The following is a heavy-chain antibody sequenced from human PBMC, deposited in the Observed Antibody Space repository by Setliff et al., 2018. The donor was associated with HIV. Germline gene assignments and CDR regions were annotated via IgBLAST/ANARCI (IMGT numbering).Heavy chain of an antibody. D-gene: IGHD3-10*01. CDR1: RFTFNNYA. J-gene: IGHJ4*02. CDR3: ASDYYASGSYGH. Sequence: GGSLRLSCEASRFTFNNYAMGWVRQAPGKGLEWVSSNSGYGEETYYADSVKGRFSISRDNSRNTLYLHMNSLRPEDTAVYYCASDYYASGSYGHWGQGTQVTVSS. CDR2: NSGYGEET. V-gene: IGHV3-23*01.